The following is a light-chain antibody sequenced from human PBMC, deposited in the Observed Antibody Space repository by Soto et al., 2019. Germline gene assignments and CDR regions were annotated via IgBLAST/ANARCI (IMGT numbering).Light chain of an antibody. CDR2: GAS. Sequence: EIVLTQSPGTLSLSPGERGTLSCRASQSVSSTYLAWYQQKPGQAPRLLIYGASSRATGIPDRFSGSGSGTDFTLTISRLEPEDFSVYYGQQYGSSPLTFGGGTKVEIK. V-gene: IGKV3-20*01. CDR1: QSVSSTY. J-gene: IGKJ4*01. CDR3: QQYGSSPLT.